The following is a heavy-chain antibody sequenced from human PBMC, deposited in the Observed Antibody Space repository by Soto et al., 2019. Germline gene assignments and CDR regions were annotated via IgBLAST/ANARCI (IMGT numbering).Heavy chain of an antibody. D-gene: IGHD3-3*01. CDR1: GFTFSSYS. V-gene: IGHV3-48*01. J-gene: IGHJ6*02. CDR2: ISSSSSTI. Sequence: EVQLVESGGGLVQPGGSLRLSCAASGFTFSSYSMNWVRQAPGKGLEWVSYISSSSSTIYYADSVKGRFTISRDNAKNSLYLQMNSLRAEDTAVYYCARDWRYGMDVWGQGTTVTVSS. CDR3: ARDWRYGMDV.